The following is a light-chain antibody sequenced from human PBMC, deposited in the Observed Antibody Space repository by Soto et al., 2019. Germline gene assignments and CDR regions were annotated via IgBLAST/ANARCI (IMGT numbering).Light chain of an antibody. Sequence: EIVMKHSPATLSVSPGERATLSRRASQSVSSNLAWYQQKPGQAPRLLIYGASTRATGIPARFSGSGSGTEFTLIISSLQSEDSAVYYCQQYNSWLWTFGQGTKVDIK. V-gene: IGKV3-15*01. CDR3: QQYNSWLWT. J-gene: IGKJ1*01. CDR1: QSVSSN. CDR2: GAS.